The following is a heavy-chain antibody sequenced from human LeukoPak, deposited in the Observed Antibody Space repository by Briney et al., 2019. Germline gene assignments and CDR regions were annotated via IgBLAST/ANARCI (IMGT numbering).Heavy chain of an antibody. CDR1: GDSMISYY. D-gene: IGHD2-15*01. J-gene: IGHJ6*03. V-gene: IGHV4-59*01. Sequence: KPSETLSLTCTVSGDSMISYYWSWIRQPPGKGLEWTGYVYYTGITNYDPSLRSRVIISVDTSRNQFSLRLKSVTAADTAVYYCARLLPNTLPGLPYNYHYLDVWGKGTTVTVSS. CDR3: ARLLPNTLPGLPYNYHYLDV. CDR2: VYYTGIT.